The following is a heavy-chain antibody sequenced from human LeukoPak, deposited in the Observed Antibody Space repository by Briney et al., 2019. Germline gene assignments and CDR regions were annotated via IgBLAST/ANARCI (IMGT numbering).Heavy chain of an antibody. CDR3: ARDEFTYYYDSSGSGDAFDI. V-gene: IGHV4-39*07. CDR1: GGSISSSSYY. D-gene: IGHD3-22*01. Sequence: SETLSLTCTVSGGSISSSSYYWGWIRQPPGKGLEWIGSIYYSGSTYYNPSLKSRATMSVDTSKNQFSLKLSSVTAADTAVYYCARDEFTYYYDSSGSGDAFDIWGQGTMVTVSS. J-gene: IGHJ3*02. CDR2: IYYSGST.